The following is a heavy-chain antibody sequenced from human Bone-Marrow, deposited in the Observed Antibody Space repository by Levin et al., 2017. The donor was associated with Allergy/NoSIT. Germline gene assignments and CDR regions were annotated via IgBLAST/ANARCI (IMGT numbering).Heavy chain of an antibody. CDR2: TRSKVRSYTT. CDR3: TRVGFYDRSSSSTDALDL. D-gene: IGHD3-22*01. V-gene: IGHV3-72*01. Sequence: PGESLKISCVASGFTLSDYFMDWVRQTPGKGLEWVGRTRSKVRSYTTEYAASVRGRFTISRDESQNSVYLQMNSLKSDDTAIYYCTRVGFYDRSSSSTDALDLWGQGTIITVSS. J-gene: IGHJ3*01. CDR1: GFTLSDYF.